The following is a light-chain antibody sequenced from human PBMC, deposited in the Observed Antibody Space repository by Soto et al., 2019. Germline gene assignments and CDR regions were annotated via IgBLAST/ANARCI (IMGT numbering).Light chain of an antibody. Sequence: QSALTQPPSASGSFGQSVTISCTGTSSDVGGYNYVSWYQQHPGKAPKLMIYEVSERPSGVHDRFSGSKSGNTASLTVSGLQADDEADYYCSSYSGTNYHYVFGTGTKLTVL. J-gene: IGLJ1*01. CDR3: SSYSGTNYHYV. V-gene: IGLV2-8*01. CDR1: SSDVGGYNY. CDR2: EVS.